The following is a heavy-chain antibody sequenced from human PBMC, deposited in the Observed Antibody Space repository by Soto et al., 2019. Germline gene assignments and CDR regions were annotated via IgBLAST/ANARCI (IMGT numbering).Heavy chain of an antibody. Sequence: GGSLRLSCAASGFTFSDHYMDWVRQAPGKGLEWVGRTRNKANSYTTEYAASVKGRFTISRDNSKNSLYLQMNSLKTEDTAVYYCARGGYCSSTSCYTDYYGMDVWGQGTTVTVSS. D-gene: IGHD2-2*02. CDR2: TRNKANSYTT. J-gene: IGHJ6*02. V-gene: IGHV3-72*01. CDR1: GFTFSDHY. CDR3: ARGGYCSSTSCYTDYYGMDV.